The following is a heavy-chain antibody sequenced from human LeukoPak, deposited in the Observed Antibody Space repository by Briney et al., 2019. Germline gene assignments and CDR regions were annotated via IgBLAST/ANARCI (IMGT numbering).Heavy chain of an antibody. Sequence: GESLTLSFIASAFTFRNAWMSWVRPAPGKGLEWVGRIKSKTDGGTTDYAAPGKGRFTISRDDSKNTLYREMNSVEREGTAVYYCTTAHYDSSGYYVDYWGQGTLLTVSS. D-gene: IGHD3-22*01. CDR2: IKSKTDGGTT. V-gene: IGHV3-15*01. CDR3: TTAHYDSSGYYVDY. J-gene: IGHJ4*02. CDR1: AFTFRNAW.